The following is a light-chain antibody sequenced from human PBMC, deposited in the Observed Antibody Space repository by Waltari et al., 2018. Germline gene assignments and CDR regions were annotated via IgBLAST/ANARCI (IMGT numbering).Light chain of an antibody. CDR2: WAS. CDR1: QSLLYKSNNKNY. CDR3: QQYYSTPWT. V-gene: IGKV4-1*01. Sequence: DIVMTQSPDSLAVSLGERATINCKSSQSLLYKSNNKNYLAWYQQKPGQPPKLLIYWASTRESGVPDRFSGSESGTDFTLTISSLQAEDVAVYYCQQYYSTPWTFGQGTKVEVK. J-gene: IGKJ1*01.